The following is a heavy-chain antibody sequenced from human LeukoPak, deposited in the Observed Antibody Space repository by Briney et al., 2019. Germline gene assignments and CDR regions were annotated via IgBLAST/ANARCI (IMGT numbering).Heavy chain of an antibody. Sequence: SQTLSLTCGITGDSASSKSAAWNWIRQSPSRGLEWLGRTYYRSTWYNEFAVSVKSRIMINPDTSKNQFLLRLNSVTPEDTAIYYCARARDSSGYYGFDLWGQGTPVTVSS. CDR1: GDSASSKSAA. CDR3: ARARDSSGYYGFDL. J-gene: IGHJ4*02. D-gene: IGHD3-22*01. V-gene: IGHV6-1*01. CDR2: TYYRSTWYN.